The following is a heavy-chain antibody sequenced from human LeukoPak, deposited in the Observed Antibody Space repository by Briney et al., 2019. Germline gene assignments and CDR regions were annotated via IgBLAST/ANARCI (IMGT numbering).Heavy chain of an antibody. CDR3: TSAIAAADLTFDY. V-gene: IGHV3-49*04. J-gene: IGHJ4*02. D-gene: IGHD6-13*01. CDR2: IRSKAYGGTT. Sequence: GGSLRLSCTASGFTFGDYAMSWVRQAPGKGLEWVGFIRSKAYGGTTEYAASVKGRFTISRDDSKSIAYLQMNSLKTEDTAVYYCTSAIAAADLTFDYWGQGTLVTVSS. CDR1: GFTFGDYA.